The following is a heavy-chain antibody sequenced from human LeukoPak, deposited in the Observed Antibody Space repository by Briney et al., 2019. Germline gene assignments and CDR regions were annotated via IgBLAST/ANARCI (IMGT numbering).Heavy chain of an antibody. CDR2: IYYSGST. J-gene: IGHJ5*02. V-gene: IGHV4-59*08. Sequence: SETLSLTCTVSGGSISSYYWSWIRQPPGKGLEWIGYIYYSGSTNYNPSLKSRVTISVDTSKNQFSLKLSSVTAADTAVYYCARLRDDWFDPWGRGTLVTVSS. CDR3: ARLRDDWFDP. CDR1: GGSISSYY.